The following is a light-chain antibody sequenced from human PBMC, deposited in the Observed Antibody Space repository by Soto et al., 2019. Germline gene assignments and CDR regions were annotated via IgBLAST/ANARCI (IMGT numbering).Light chain of an antibody. V-gene: IGLV1-40*01. Sequence: QPVLTQPPSVSGTPGQRVSISCTGTSSNLGADYDVHWYQQLPGTAPRLLIFGNSVRPSGVPDRFFGSKSGTSASLAITGLQAEDEAIYYCQSFDSSLSTSIFGAGTKLTVL. CDR3: QSFDSSLSTSI. J-gene: IGLJ2*01. CDR2: GNS. CDR1: SSNLGADYD.